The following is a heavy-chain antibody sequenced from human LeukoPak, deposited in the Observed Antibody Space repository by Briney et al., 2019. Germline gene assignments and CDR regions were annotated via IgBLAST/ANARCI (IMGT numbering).Heavy chain of an antibody. Sequence: PSQTLSLTCAVSGGSISSGGYSWSWIRQPPGKGLEWIGYIYHSGSTYYNPSLKSRVTISVDRSKNQFSLKLSSVTAADTAVYHCARGPTYYYDSSGYDYWGQGTLVTVSS. CDR2: IYHSGST. CDR3: ARGPTYYYDSSGYDY. J-gene: IGHJ4*02. D-gene: IGHD3-22*01. CDR1: GGSISSGGYS. V-gene: IGHV4-30-2*01.